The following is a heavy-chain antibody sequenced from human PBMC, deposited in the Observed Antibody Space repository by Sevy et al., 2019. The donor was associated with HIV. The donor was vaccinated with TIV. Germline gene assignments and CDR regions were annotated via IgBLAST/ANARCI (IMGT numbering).Heavy chain of an antibody. J-gene: IGHJ4*02. Sequence: GGSLRLSCAASGFTFSTYGMHWVRQAPGKGLEWVANIKEDGSDKYYGDSVKGRFSLSRDNAKNSLYLQMDSLRAEDTAVYYCVRDGLASATDFDYWGQGTLVTVSS. V-gene: IGHV3-7*01. CDR1: GFTFSTYG. D-gene: IGHD2-15*01. CDR2: IKEDGSDK. CDR3: VRDGLASATDFDY.